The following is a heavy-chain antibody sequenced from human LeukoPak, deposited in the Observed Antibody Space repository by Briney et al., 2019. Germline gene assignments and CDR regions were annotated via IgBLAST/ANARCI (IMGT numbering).Heavy chain of an antibody. V-gene: IGHV4-34*01. Sequence: SETLSLTCAVYGGSFSGYYWSWIRQPPGKGLEWIGEINHSGSTNYNPSLKSRVTISVDTSKNQFSLKLSSVTAADTAVYYCARQRGGYFDWLLRYFDYWGQGTLVTVSS. D-gene: IGHD3-9*01. CDR3: ARQRGGYFDWLLRYFDY. J-gene: IGHJ4*02. CDR2: INHSGST. CDR1: GGSFSGYY.